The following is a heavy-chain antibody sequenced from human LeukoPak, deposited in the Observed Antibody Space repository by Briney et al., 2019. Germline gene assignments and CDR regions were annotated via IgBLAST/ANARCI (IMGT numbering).Heavy chain of an antibody. CDR3: AKSDHGFWYFDL. CDR2: ISGSGGST. D-gene: IGHD1-14*01. J-gene: IGHJ2*01. V-gene: IGHV3-23*01. Sequence: GGSLRLSCAASGFTFSSYAMSWVRQAPGKGLEWVSAISGSGGSTYYADSVKGRFTISRDNSKNTLYLQMNSLRAEDPAVYYCAKSDHGFWYFDLWGRGTLVTVSS. CDR1: GFTFSSYA.